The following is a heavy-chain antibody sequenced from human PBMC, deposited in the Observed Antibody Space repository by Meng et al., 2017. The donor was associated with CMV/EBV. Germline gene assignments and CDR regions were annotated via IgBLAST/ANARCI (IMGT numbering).Heavy chain of an antibody. Sequence: GGSLRLSCAASGFTLSSYGMHWVRQAPGKGLEWVAFLRYDISNKFYADSVKGRFTISRDNSKNTLYLQMNSLRAEDTAVYYCAYSSSWFYAFDIWGQGTMVTVSS. D-gene: IGHD6-13*01. CDR3: AYSSSWFYAFDI. J-gene: IGHJ3*02. V-gene: IGHV3-30*02. CDR1: GFTLSSYG. CDR2: LRYDISNK.